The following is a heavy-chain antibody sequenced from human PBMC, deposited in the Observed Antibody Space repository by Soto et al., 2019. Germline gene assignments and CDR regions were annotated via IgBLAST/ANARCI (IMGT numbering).Heavy chain of an antibody. CDR3: AKDHFGSGTYYSLIDS. V-gene: IGHV3-23*01. J-gene: IGHJ4*02. CDR1: GFTFSSFA. D-gene: IGHD3-10*01. CDR2: ISGSGDTT. Sequence: GGSLRLSCAASGFTFSSFAMSWVRQTPGEGLVWVSAISGSGDTTYYADSVKGRFTISRDNSKNTLYLQMNSLRAEDTAVYYCAKDHFGSGTYYSLIDSWGQGTLVTVSS.